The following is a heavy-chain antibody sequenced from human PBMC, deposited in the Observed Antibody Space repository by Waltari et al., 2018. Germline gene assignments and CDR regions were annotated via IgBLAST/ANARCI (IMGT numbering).Heavy chain of an antibody. CDR3: ARDQWFALDI. V-gene: IGHV3-7*01. CDR1: GFTLGRYW. J-gene: IGHJ4*02. Sequence: EVQLVASGGGLVQPGGSLRLSCAVSGFTLGRYWMSWVREVPGKGPEGVANIMTDGSEEYYVDSVRGRFTISRDNAKNSRYLQMNSLRPEDTAVYYCARDQWFALDIGGQGTLVTVSS. D-gene: IGHD2-2*03. CDR2: IMTDGSEE.